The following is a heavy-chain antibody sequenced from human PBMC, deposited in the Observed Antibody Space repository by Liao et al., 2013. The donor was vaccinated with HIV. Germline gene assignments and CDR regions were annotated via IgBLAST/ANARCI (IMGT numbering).Heavy chain of an antibody. CDR2: ISHSGFT. D-gene: IGHD6-19*01. Sequence: QVQLQESGPGLVKPSETLSLTCTVSGDSISSDYWGWIRQPPGKGLEWIGHISHSGFTNNSPSLKSRATISIDLSNNEFSLDLSSVTAADSAVYYCARDTGYSSGWYINAFDIWGQGTMVTVSS. CDR1: GDSISSDY. CDR3: ARDTGYSSGWYINAFDI. J-gene: IGHJ3*02. V-gene: IGHV4-59*01.